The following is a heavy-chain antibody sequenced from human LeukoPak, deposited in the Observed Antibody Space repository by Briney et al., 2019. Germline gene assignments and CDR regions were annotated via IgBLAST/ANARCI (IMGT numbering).Heavy chain of an antibody. CDR2: IKQDGSQR. CDR1: GFTFSDYW. CDR3: AKASNVFYYYYGMDV. V-gene: IGHV3-7*01. Sequence: GGSLRLSCTASGFTFSDYWMTWVRQAPGKGPEWVANIKQDGSQRYYVDSVRGRFTISRDNAKNSLFLQMNGLRAEDTAVYYCAKASNVFYYYYGMDVWGQGTTVTVSS. D-gene: IGHD3-16*01. J-gene: IGHJ6*02.